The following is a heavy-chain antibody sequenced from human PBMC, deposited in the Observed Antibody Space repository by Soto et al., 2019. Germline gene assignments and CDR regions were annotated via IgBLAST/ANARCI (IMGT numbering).Heavy chain of an antibody. Sequence: VGSLRLSCAASGFTFSSYEMNWVRQAPGKGLEWVSYISSSGSTIYYADSVKGRFTISRDNAKNSLYLQMNSLRAEDTAVYYCARTFIVGAIEWFDPWGQGTLVTVSS. D-gene: IGHD1-26*01. V-gene: IGHV3-48*03. CDR3: ARTFIVGAIEWFDP. CDR2: ISSSGSTI. J-gene: IGHJ5*02. CDR1: GFTFSSYE.